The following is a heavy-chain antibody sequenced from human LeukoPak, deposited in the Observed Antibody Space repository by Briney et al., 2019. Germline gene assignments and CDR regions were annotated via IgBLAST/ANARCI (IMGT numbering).Heavy chain of an antibody. CDR1: GYTFTSYG. V-gene: IGHV1-18*01. CDR2: ISAYNGNT. J-gene: IGHJ6*03. Sequence: ASVKVSCKASGYTFTSYGISWVRQAPGQGLDWMEWISAYNGNTNYAQKLQGRVTVTTDTSTNRAYMELRSLRSDDTAVYYCARVLEGYCSGGSCYLGINYYYMDVWGKGTTVTVSS. CDR3: ARVLEGYCSGGSCYLGINYYYMDV. D-gene: IGHD2-15*01.